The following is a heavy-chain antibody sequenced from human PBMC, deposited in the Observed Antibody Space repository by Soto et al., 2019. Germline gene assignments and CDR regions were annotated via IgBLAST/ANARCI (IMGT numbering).Heavy chain of an antibody. V-gene: IGHV5-51*01. CDR3: ARSSRAAVTLEKSYWFDP. CDR2: IYPGDSDT. CDR1: GYSFTSYW. D-gene: IGHD6-6*01. J-gene: IGHJ5*02. Sequence: PGESLKISCKGSGYSFTSYWIGWVRQMPGKGLEWMGIIYPGDSDTRYSPSFQGQVTISADKSISTAYLQWSSLKASDTAMYYCARSSRAAVTLEKSYWFDPWGQGTLVTVSS.